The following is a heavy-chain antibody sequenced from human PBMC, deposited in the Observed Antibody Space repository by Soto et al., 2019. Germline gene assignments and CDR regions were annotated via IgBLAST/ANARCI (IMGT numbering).Heavy chain of an antibody. Sequence: QVQLVQSGAEVKKPGSSVKVSCKVSGGTFSSHSINWVRRAPGQGPERMGWIIPIFGTEIYAQKFQGRVTITADESTSTAHMEPRSLTSEDTALYHCSSSAYCSTPRSNYYYGLDVWGQGTTVIVSS. CDR1: GGTFSSHS. CDR2: IIPIFGTE. D-gene: IGHD2-15*01. J-gene: IGHJ6*02. V-gene: IGHV1-69*01. CDR3: SSSAYCSTPRSNYYYGLDV.